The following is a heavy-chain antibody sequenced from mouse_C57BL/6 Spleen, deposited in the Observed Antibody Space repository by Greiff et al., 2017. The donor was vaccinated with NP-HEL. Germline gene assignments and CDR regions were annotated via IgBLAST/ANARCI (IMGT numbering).Heavy chain of an antibody. CDR1: GYAFSSSW. CDR3: ARHGSSYYAMDY. V-gene: IGHV1-82*01. CDR2: IYPGDGDT. D-gene: IGHD1-1*01. Sequence: QVQLKQSGPELVKPGASVKISCKASGYAFSSSWMNWVKQRPGKGLEWIGRIYPGDGDTNYNGKFKGKATLTADKSSSTAYMQLSSLTSEDSAVYFCARHGSSYYAMDYWGQGTSVTVSS. J-gene: IGHJ4*01.